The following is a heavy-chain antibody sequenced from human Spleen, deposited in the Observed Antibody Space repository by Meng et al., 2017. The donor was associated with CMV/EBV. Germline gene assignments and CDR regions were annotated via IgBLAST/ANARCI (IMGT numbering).Heavy chain of an antibody. CDR1: GYTFTSYY. CDR3: ARDQGYCSSTSCAAYFDY. J-gene: IGHJ4*02. Sequence: ASVKVSCKASGYTFTSYYMHWVRQAPGQGLEWMGIINPSGGSTSYAQKFQGRVTMTRDTSTSTVYMELSRLRSDDTAVYYCARDQGYCSSTSCAAYFDYWGQGTLVTVSS. CDR2: INPSGGST. V-gene: IGHV1-46*01. D-gene: IGHD2-2*01.